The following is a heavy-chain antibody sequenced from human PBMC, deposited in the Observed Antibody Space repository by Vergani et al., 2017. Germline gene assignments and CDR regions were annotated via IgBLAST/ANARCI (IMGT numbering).Heavy chain of an antibody. CDR1: GFTFSNAW. CDR2: IKNKTDGGTT. V-gene: IGHV3-15*01. J-gene: IGHJ4*02. Sequence: EVQLVESGGGLVKPGGSLRLSCAASGFTFSNAWMSWVRQAPGKGLEWVGRIKNKTDGGTTDYAAPVKGRFTISRDDSKNTVYLQINSLKTEDTAMYYCTTERGQWVVYAFPSDYWGQGTLVTVSS. D-gene: IGHD2-8*02. CDR3: TTERGQWVVYAFPSDY.